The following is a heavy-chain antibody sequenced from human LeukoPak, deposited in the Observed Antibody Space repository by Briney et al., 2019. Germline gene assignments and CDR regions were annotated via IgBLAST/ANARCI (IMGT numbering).Heavy chain of an antibody. V-gene: IGHV3-21*01. CDR1: GFTFSTYI. J-gene: IGHJ4*02. CDR2: ISSSSDYI. CDR3: ARGNIKFDY. Sequence: GGSLRLSCAASGFTFSTYIMNWVRQAPGKGLEWVSSISSSSDYIYYVDSVKGRFTISRGNAKNSLYLQMNSLRAEDTAVYYCARGNIKFDYWGQGTLATVSS.